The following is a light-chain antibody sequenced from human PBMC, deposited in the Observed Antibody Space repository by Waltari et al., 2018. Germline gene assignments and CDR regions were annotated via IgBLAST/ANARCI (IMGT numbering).Light chain of an antibody. J-gene: IGLJ3*02. CDR3: AAWDDSLNGPV. V-gene: IGLV1-44*01. CDR1: SSNIGSNT. CDR2: SND. Sequence: QSVLTQPPSASGSPGLRVIISCSGRSSNIGSNTVNWYQQHPGTAPKLLIYSNDERPSVVPDRFAGSNSGTSASLAISGLQSDDEADYYCAAWDDSLNGPVFGGGSKLTVL.